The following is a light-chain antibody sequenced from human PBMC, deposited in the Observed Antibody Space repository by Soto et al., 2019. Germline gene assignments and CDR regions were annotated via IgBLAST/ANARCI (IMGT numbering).Light chain of an antibody. CDR1: QSISSW. CDR2: DVS. CDR3: QHYIDWPRT. Sequence: DIQITQSPSTLSASVGYRVTITCRASQSISSWLAWYQQKPGKAPKLLIYDVSSLESGVPARFSGSGSGTEFTLTSSSLQSEDFAIYYCQHYIDWPRTFGQGTKVDIK. J-gene: IGKJ1*01. V-gene: IGKV1-5*01.